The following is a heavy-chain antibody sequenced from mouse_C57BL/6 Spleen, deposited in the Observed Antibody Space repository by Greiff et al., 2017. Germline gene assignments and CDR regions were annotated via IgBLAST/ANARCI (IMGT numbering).Heavy chain of an antibody. CDR2: INPNNGGT. V-gene: IGHV1-18*01. CDR3: ARPPLYYGSSYGYFDV. J-gene: IGHJ1*03. Sequence: EVQLVESGPELVKPGASVKIPCKASGYTFTDYNMDWVKQSHGKSLEWIGDINPNNGGTIYNQKFKGKATLTVDKSSSTAYMELRSLTSEDTAVYYCARPPLYYGSSYGYFDVWGTGTTVTVSS. D-gene: IGHD1-1*01. CDR1: GYTFTDYN.